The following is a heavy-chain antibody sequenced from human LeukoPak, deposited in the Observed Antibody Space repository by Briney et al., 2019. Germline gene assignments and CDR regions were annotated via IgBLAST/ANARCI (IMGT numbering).Heavy chain of an antibody. V-gene: IGHV1-18*01. CDR3: ARDPRPSLRDSPHNWFDP. D-gene: IGHD3-10*01. Sequence: ASVKVSCKASGYTFTSYGISWLRQAPGQGLEWMGWISAYNGNTNYAQKLQGRVTMTTDTSTSTAYMELRSLRSDDTAVYYCARDPRPSLRDSPHNWFDPWGQGTLVTVSS. J-gene: IGHJ5*02. CDR2: ISAYNGNT. CDR1: GYTFTSYG.